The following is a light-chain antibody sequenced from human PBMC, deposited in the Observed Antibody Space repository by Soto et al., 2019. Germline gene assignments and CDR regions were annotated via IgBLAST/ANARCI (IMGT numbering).Light chain of an antibody. CDR1: QSVSSN. V-gene: IGKV3-11*01. CDR2: DAS. CDR3: QQRAKWVT. J-gene: IGKJ4*01. Sequence: EIVLTQSPGTLSLSPGERATLSCRASQSVSSNLAWYQQKPGQAPRLLIYDASNRATGIPARFSGSGSGTDFNLTISSLEPEDFAVYYCQQRAKWVTFGRGTKVDIK.